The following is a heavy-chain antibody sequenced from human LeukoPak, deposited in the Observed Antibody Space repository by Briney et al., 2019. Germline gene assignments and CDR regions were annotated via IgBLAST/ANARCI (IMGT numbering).Heavy chain of an antibody. Sequence: PGGSLRLSCAASGFTFSSYSMNWVRQAPGKGLEWVSSISSSSSYIYYADSVKGRFTISRDNAKNSLYLQMNSLRAEDTAVYYCARVMAAAGTFDFDYWGQGTLVTVSS. CDR2: ISSSSSYI. V-gene: IGHV3-21*01. CDR3: ARVMAAAGTFDFDY. CDR1: GFTFSSYS. J-gene: IGHJ4*02. D-gene: IGHD6-13*01.